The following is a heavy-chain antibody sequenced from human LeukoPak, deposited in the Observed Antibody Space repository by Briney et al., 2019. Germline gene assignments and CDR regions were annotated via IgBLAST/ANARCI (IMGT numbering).Heavy chain of an antibody. CDR2: ISGSGSTT. CDR1: GFTFNKHA. V-gene: IGHV3-23*01. D-gene: IGHD4-17*01. Sequence: GGSLRLSCAASGFTFNKHAMTWVRQAPGKGPEWVSGISGSGSTTYYADSVRGRFTISRDNSKNTLYLQMNSLRAEDTALYYCAKGQSPTVTTPSDYWGQGTLVTVSS. J-gene: IGHJ4*02. CDR3: AKGQSPTVTTPSDY.